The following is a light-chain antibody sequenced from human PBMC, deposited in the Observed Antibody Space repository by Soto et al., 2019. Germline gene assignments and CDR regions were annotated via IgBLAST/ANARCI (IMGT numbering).Light chain of an antibody. V-gene: IGKV1-39*01. CDR2: DAS. Sequence: DLHMTQYPSTLSASLGDRVIITSLASQSISSWLAWYQQKPGKAPELLIYDASNVETGVPSRFSGSGSGTDFTLTISSLQPEDFATYYCQQSYSTPLTFGGGTKVDIK. CDR3: QQSYSTPLT. J-gene: IGKJ4*01. CDR1: QSISSW.